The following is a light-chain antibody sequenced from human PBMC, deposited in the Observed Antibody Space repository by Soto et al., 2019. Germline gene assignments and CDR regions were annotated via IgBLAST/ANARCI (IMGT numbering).Light chain of an antibody. J-gene: IGLJ1*01. CDR1: SSDVGGYNY. CDR2: EVS. V-gene: IGLV2-14*01. Sequence: QSALTQRASVSGSPGQSITISCTGTSSDVGGYNYVSWYQQHPGKAPKLMIYEVSNRPSGVSNRFSGSKSGNTASLTISGLQAEDEADYYCSSYTSSSTLLFGTGTKSPS. CDR3: SSYTSSSTLL.